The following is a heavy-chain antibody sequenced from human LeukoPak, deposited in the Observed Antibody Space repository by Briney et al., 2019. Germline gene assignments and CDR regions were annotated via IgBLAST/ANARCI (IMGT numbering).Heavy chain of an antibody. CDR1: GGSISSYN. V-gene: IGHV4-59*07. Sequence: SDTLSLPCTVSGGSISSYNWSWIRQPPGKGLEGIGYIYYSENTIYNPSLKGRFTISIDTSKNQFSLNLSAVNAADTAVYYCARGASGYSYGWGQGTLVTVSS. CDR2: IYYSENT. D-gene: IGHD5-18*01. J-gene: IGHJ4*02. CDR3: ARGASGYSYG.